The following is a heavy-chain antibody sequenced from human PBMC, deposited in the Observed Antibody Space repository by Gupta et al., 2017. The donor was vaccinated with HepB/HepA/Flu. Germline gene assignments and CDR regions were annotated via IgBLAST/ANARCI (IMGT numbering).Heavy chain of an antibody. D-gene: IGHD3-16*01. CDR1: GFTFKYFG. Sequence: QVQVVESGGDVVQPGTSLRLSCATSGFTFKYFGMQWVRQAPGKGLEWVTVIAHDGSVTHYADSVKGRFTISRDNSKGTLDLQMNSLRVEDTATYYCAKETSIFMSSSLDSCGQGTLVTVSS. CDR3: AKETSIFMSSSLDS. V-gene: IGHV3-30*18. CDR2: IAHDGSVT. J-gene: IGHJ5*01.